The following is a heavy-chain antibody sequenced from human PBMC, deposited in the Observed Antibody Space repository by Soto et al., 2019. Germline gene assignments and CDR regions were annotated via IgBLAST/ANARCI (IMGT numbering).Heavy chain of an antibody. CDR3: AKDSLTLIALELIDI. J-gene: IGHJ6*01. CDR1: VFTFSSYA. D-gene: IGHD3-22*01. V-gene: IGHV3-23*01. Sequence: VGYLRLSCASSVFTFSSYAMSCVRHSPGKWLEWVSAISGSGGSTYYADSVKGRFTISRDNSKNTLYLQMNSLRAEDTAVYYCAKDSLTLIALELIDIWGQRTWGSVSS. CDR2: ISGSGGST.